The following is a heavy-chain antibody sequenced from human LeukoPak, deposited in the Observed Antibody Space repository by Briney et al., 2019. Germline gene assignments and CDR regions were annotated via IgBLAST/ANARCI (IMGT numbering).Heavy chain of an antibody. CDR3: ARFDRTPRSFYFDY. J-gene: IGHJ4*02. CDR1: GGSISSSSYY. V-gene: IGHV4-39*01. CDR2: IYYSGST. D-gene: IGHD2-2*01. Sequence: SETLSLTCTVSGGSISSSSYYWGWIRQPPGKGLEWIGSIYYSGSTYYNPSLKSRVTISVDTSKNQFSLKLSSVTAADTAVYYCARFDRTPRSFYFDYWGQGTLVTVSS.